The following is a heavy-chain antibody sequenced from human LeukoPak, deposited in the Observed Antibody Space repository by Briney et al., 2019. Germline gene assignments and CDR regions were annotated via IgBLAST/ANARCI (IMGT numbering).Heavy chain of an antibody. J-gene: IGHJ4*02. Sequence: ASETLSLNCTVSGGSISGSSYYWGWIRQPPGKGLEWIGSIYYTGSTYYNPSLKSRVTISVDTSKNQFSLKLSSVTAADTAVYYCARQPYDNSGYYRVHFDYWGQGTLVTVSS. V-gene: IGHV4-39*01. D-gene: IGHD3-22*01. CDR3: ARQPYDNSGYYRVHFDY. CDR2: IYYTGST. CDR1: GGSISGSSYY.